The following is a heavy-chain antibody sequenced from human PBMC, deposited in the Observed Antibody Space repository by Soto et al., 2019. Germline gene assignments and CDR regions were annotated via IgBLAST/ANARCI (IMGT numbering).Heavy chain of an antibody. CDR2: IYHSGAT. J-gene: IGHJ4*02. Sequence: QLQLQESGSGLVKPSQTLVLTCTVSGDSISRDGYSWSWIRQPPGKGLEWIGFIYHSGATYYNPSLKSRVTTSVDKSKNQFSLRLASVTAADTAVDDCARELSYYFDSWGQGTLVTVSS. CDR1: GDSISRDGYS. CDR3: ARELSYYFDS. V-gene: IGHV4-30-2*01.